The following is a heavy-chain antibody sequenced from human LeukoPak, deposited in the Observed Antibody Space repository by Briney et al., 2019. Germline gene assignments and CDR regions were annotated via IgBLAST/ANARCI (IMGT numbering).Heavy chain of an antibody. Sequence: SETLSLTCTVSGGSISSYYWSWIRQTPGKGLEWIGYIYDSGSTNYNPSLKSRVTISVDTSKNQLSLKLSSVTTADTAVYYCARAEYDFWSGYSSWGDWGQGTLVTVSS. D-gene: IGHD3-3*01. CDR3: ARAEYDFWSGYSSWGD. CDR1: GGSISSYY. J-gene: IGHJ4*02. V-gene: IGHV4-59*01. CDR2: IYDSGST.